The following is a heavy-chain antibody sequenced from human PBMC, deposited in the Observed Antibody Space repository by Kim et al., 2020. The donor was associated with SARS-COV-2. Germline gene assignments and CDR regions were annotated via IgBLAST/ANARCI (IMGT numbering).Heavy chain of an antibody. CDR2: ISWNSGST. CDR3: AKGVVVPDDTPWFDP. V-gene: IGHV3-9*01. D-gene: IGHD2-2*01. CDR1: GFTFGDYA. J-gene: IGHJ5*02. Sequence: GGSLRLSCAASGFTFGDYAMHWVRQAPGKGLEWVSGISWNSGSTGYGDSVKGRFTISRDNAKNSLYLEINSLRAEDTALYYCAKGVVVPDDTPWFDPWG.